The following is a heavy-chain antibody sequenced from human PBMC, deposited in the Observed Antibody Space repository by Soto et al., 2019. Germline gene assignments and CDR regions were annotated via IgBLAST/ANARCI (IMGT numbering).Heavy chain of an antibody. CDR1: GFTFSSYG. J-gene: IGHJ1*01. D-gene: IGHD4-17*01. CDR3: AKEIRRGDYGAEYFQH. CDR2: ISYDGSNK. V-gene: IGHV3-30*18. Sequence: QVQLVESGGGVVQPGRSLRLSCAASGFTFSSYGMHWVRQAPGKGLEWVAVISYDGSNKYYADSVQGRFTISRDNSKNTLYMQMTSLRAEDTAVYYCAKEIRRGDYGAEYFQHWGQGTLVTVSS.